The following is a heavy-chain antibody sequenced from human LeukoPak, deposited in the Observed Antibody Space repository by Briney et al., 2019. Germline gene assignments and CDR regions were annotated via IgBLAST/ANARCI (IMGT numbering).Heavy chain of an antibody. CDR3: ARVVNYYDSSGFDY. J-gene: IGHJ4*02. CDR1: GGSFSGYY. V-gene: IGHV4-34*01. D-gene: IGHD3-22*01. Sequence: SETLSLTCAVYGGSFSGYYWSWIRQPPGKGLEWIGEINHSGSTNYNPSLKSRVTISVDTSKNLFSLKLSSVTAADTAVYYCARVVNYYDSSGFDYWGQGTLVTVSS. CDR2: INHSGST.